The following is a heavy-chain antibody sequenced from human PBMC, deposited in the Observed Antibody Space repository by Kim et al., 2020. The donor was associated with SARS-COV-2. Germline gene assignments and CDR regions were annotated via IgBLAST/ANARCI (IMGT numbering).Heavy chain of an antibody. J-gene: IGHJ4*02. Sequence: NYSPSFQGNVTISADKSISTAYLQWSSLKASDTAMYYCARHDSSGPTGGYWGQGTLVTVSS. CDR3: ARHDSSGPTGGY. D-gene: IGHD3-22*01. V-gene: IGHV5-10-1*01.